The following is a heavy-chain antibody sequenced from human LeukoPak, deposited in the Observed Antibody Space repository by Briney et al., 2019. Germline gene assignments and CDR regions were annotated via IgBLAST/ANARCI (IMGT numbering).Heavy chain of an antibody. CDR2: ISSGANSR. CDR3: VRNMIAAAGLDY. CDR1: GFTFSHYE. D-gene: IGHD6-13*01. V-gene: IGHV3-48*03. Sequence: GGSLRLSCTASGFTFSHYEMNWVRQAPGKGLEWISYISSGANSRCYPDSVKGRFTISRDNAKNSLFLQMDSLTAEDTGIYYCVRNMIAAAGLDYWGQGILVSVSS. J-gene: IGHJ4*02.